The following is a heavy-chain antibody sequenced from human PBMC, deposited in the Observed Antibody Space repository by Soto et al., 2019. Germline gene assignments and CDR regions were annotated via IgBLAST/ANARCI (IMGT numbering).Heavy chain of an antibody. CDR3: ARECSSSPEYFDF. CDR2: LYYTGRT. D-gene: IGHD2-15*01. J-gene: IGHJ4*02. CDR1: GGSISSDDYY. V-gene: IGHV4-30-4*01. Sequence: QVQLQESGPGLVQPSQTLSLTCSVSGGSISSDDYYWTWSRQPPGEALEWIGYLYYTGRTSATPSIESRVTISIDTSKNQCSLTLSSVSAADTAVYYCARECSSSPEYFDFWGPGTLVTVSS.